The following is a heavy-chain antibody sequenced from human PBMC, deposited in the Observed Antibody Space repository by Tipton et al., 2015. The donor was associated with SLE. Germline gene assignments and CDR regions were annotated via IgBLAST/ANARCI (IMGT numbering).Heavy chain of an antibody. CDR2: ISTYNGNT. D-gene: IGHD6-13*01. CDR1: GYTFTTYD. Sequence: QLVQSGAEVKKPGASVKVSCKASGYTFTTYDITWVRQAPGQGLEWMGWISTYNGNTNYAQNLLGRVNMSTDTSTNTVYMELRSLRSDDTAVYYCARGSSSSDYWGQGTLVTVSS. J-gene: IGHJ4*02. CDR3: ARGSSSSDY. V-gene: IGHV1-18*01.